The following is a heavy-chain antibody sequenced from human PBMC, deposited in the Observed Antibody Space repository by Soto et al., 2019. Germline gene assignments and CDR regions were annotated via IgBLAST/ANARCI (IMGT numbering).Heavy chain of an antibody. V-gene: IGHV3-11*06. CDR2: ISSSSSYT. D-gene: IGHD6-13*01. CDR3: ARVSEGSSSWYYYYYYYGMDV. J-gene: IGHJ6*02. Sequence: QVQLVESGGGLVKPGGSLRLSCVASGFTFSDYYMSWIRQAPGKGLELVSYISSSSSYTNYADSVKGRFTISSDNAKNSLYLQMDSLSAEDTAVYYCARVSEGSSSWYYYYYYYGMDVWGHGTTVTVSS. CDR1: GFTFSDYY.